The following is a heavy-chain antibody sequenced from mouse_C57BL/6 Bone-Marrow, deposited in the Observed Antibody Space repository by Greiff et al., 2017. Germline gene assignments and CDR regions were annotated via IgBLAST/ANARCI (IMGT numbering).Heavy chain of an antibody. CDR1: GYTFTDYY. J-gene: IGHJ2*01. CDR3: AREDGYSFDY. D-gene: IGHD2-3*01. Sequence: VQLQQSGPELVKPGASVKISCKASGYTFTDYYMNWVKQSHGKSLEWIGDINPNNGGTSYNQKFKGKATLTVDKSSSTAYMELRSLTSEDSAVYYCAREDGYSFDYWGQGTTLTVSS. CDR2: INPNNGGT. V-gene: IGHV1-26*01.